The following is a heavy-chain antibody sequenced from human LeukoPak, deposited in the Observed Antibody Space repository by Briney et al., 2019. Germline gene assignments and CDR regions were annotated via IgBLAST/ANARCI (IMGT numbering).Heavy chain of an antibody. CDR3: ARGLNTIFGVVTTYYYYYMDV. Sequence: SETLSLTCTVSGGSISSYYWSWIRQPPGKGLEWIGYIYYSGSTNYNPSLKSRVTISVDTSKNQFSLKLSSVTAADTAVYYCARGLNTIFGVVTTYYYYYMDVWGKGTTVTVSS. CDR2: IYYSGST. J-gene: IGHJ6*03. CDR1: GGSISSYY. D-gene: IGHD3-3*01. V-gene: IGHV4-59*01.